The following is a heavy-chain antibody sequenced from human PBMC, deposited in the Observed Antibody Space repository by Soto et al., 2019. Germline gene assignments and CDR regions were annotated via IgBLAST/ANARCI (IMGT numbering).Heavy chain of an antibody. Sequence: SVKVSCKASGGTFSSYTISWVRQAPGQGLEWMGRIIPILGIANYAQKFQGRVTITAGKSTSTAYIELSSLRSEDTAVYYCAREDYYDSSGYLVYWGQGTLVTVSS. CDR3: AREDYYDSSGYLVY. V-gene: IGHV1-69*04. CDR1: GGTFSSYT. CDR2: IIPILGIA. D-gene: IGHD3-22*01. J-gene: IGHJ4*02.